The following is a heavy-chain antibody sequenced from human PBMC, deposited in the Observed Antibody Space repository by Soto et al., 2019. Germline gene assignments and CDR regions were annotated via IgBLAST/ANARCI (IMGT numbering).Heavy chain of an antibody. V-gene: IGHV4-59*01. J-gene: IGHJ4*02. CDR2: IYYSGST. CDR1: GFSISSYY. Sequence: SETLSLTCTVSGFSISSYYWSWIRQPPGKGLEWIGYIYYSGSTNYNPSLKSRVTISVDTSKNQFSLKLSSVTAADTAVYYCARGDFMLYNWGQETLFTVPS. CDR3: ARGDFMLYN. D-gene: IGHD3-16*01.